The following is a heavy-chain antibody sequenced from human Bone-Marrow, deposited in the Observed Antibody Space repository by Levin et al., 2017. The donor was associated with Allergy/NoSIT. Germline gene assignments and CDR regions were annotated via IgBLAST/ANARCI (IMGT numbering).Heavy chain of an antibody. D-gene: IGHD5-24*01. J-gene: IGHJ3*01. V-gene: IGHV4-61*01. CDR2: LYYVGST. CDR1: GISVGTGNYY. CDR3: SRANYLRMPTGVFAFDL. Sequence: SETLSLTCSVSGISVGTGNYYWTWIRQPPGKALEWIGYLYYVGSTNYNPSLGNRATISVDKSNTQFSLRLTSVTAAATAVYYCSRANYLRMPTGVFAFDLWGPGTLVSVSS.